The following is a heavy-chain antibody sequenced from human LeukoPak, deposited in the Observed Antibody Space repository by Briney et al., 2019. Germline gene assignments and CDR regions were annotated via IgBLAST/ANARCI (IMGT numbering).Heavy chain of an antibody. CDR2: ISGTDDLT. D-gene: IGHD2-15*01. J-gene: IGHJ4*02. V-gene: IGHV3-23*01. CDR1: GFSFDNYA. Sequence: GGSLRLSCAASGFSFDNYAMSWVRQAPGKGLEWISTISGTDDLTYYADSVKGRFTISRDNSRNTLSLQISSLRAEDTALYYCTRGVYCSGGSCSLDYWGQGTMVTVSS. CDR3: TRGVYCSGGSCSLDY.